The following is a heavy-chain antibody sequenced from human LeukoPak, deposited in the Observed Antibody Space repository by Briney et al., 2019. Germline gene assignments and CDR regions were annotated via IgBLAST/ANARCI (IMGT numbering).Heavy chain of an antibody. CDR1: GGSISSYY. V-gene: IGHV4-59*01. D-gene: IGHD3-9*01. J-gene: IGHJ2*01. Sequence: SETLSLTCTVSGGSISSYYWSWIRQPPGKGLEWIGYIYYSGSTNYNPSLKSRVTISVDTSKNQFSLKLSSVPAADTAVYYCARGVPYYDILTGQDYWYFDLWGRGTLVTVSS. CDR2: IYYSGST. CDR3: ARGVPYYDILTGQDYWYFDL.